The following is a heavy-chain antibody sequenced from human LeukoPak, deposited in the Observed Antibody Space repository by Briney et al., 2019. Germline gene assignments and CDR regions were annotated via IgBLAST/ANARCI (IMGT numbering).Heavy chain of an antibody. CDR1: GFTFSSYW. J-gene: IGHJ5*02. Sequence: PGGSLRLSCAASGFTFSSYWMSWVRQAPGKGLEWVANIKEDGSEKYYVDSVKGRFTISRNNAKNSLFLQMNSLRVEDAAVYYCAREMRGPRFGPWGQGTLVTVTS. D-gene: IGHD3-10*01. CDR3: AREMRGPRFGP. CDR2: IKEDGSEK. V-gene: IGHV3-7*01.